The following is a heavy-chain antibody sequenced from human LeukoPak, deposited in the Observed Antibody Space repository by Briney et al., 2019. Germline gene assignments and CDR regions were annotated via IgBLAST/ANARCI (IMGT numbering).Heavy chain of an antibody. V-gene: IGHV4-59*01. D-gene: IGHD2-15*01. J-gene: IGHJ6*03. CDR2: IYYSGST. CDR1: GGSISSYY. CDR3: ARDSGGYLRYYYYYMDV. Sequence: PSETLSLTCTVSGGSISSYYWSWIRQPPGEGLEWIGYIYYSGSTNYNPSLKSRVTISVDTSKNQFSLKLSSVTAADTAVYYCARDSGGYLRYYYYYMDVWGKGTTVTVSS.